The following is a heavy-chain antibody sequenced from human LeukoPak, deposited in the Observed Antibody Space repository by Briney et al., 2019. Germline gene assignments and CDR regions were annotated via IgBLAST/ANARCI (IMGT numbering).Heavy chain of an antibody. D-gene: IGHD4-17*01. CDR3: ARSSRLGYGAFDY. CDR2: ISPTGSTT. Sequence: RAGGSLRLSCTASGFSFSGHWMHWARQLPGKGLVWVSRISPTGSTTSYADSVKGRFTISRDNAKNSLYLQMNSLRAEDTAVYYCARSSRLGYGAFDYWGQGTLVTVSS. J-gene: IGHJ4*02. CDR1: GFSFSGHW. V-gene: IGHV3-74*01.